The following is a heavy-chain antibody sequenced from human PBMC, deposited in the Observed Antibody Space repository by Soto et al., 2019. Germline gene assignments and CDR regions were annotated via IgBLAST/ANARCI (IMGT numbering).Heavy chain of an antibody. D-gene: IGHD6-19*01. V-gene: IGHV3-30*18. Sequence: QVQLVESGGGVVQPGRSLRVSCAASGFTFSIYAMHWVRQAPGTGLEWVAVISYDGTKTYYADSVKGRFTISRDNSKNTVYLQMNSLRDEDTAVYYCAKDRGPRRQWLRDPVDYWGQGTVVTVSP. J-gene: IGHJ4*02. CDR2: ISYDGTKT. CDR3: AKDRGPRRQWLRDPVDY. CDR1: GFTFSIYA.